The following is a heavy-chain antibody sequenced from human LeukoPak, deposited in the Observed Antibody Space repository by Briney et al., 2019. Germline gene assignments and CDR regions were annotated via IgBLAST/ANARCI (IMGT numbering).Heavy chain of an antibody. J-gene: IGHJ4*02. Sequence: PGRSLRLSCAASGFTFDDYAMHWVRQAPGKGLEWVSGISWNSGSIGYAGSVKGRFTISRDNAKNSLYLQMNSLRAEDTALYYCAKNHMVRGVIARGSFDYWGQGTLVTVSS. D-gene: IGHD3-10*01. CDR2: ISWNSGSI. CDR3: AKNHMVRGVIARGSFDY. CDR1: GFTFDDYA. V-gene: IGHV3-9*01.